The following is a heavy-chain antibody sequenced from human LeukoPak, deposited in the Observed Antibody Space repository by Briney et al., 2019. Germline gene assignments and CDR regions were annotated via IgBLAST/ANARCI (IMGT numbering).Heavy chain of an antibody. D-gene: IGHD3-10*02. V-gene: IGHV3-30*02. Sequence: GGSLRLSCTTSGFTFSTYHMHWVRQSPGRGLEWVAFIVRDGSDKIYGDTVKGRFTISRDNSKNTFYLEMNSLRPEDTAVYYCATSYVLHILDPWGHGTLVTVSS. CDR3: ATSYVLHILDP. CDR1: GFTFSTYH. J-gene: IGHJ5*02. CDR2: IVRDGSDK.